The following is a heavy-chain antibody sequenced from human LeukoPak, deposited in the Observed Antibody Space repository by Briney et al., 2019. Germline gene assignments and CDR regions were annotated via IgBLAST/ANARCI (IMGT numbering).Heavy chain of an antibody. V-gene: IGHV3-49*04. CDR2: IRSKAYGGTT. CDR1: GFTFGDYA. Sequence: GGSLRLSCTASGFTFGDYAMSWVRQAPGKGLEWVGFIRSKAYGGTTEYAASVKGRFTISRDDSKSIAYLQMNSLKTEDTAVYYCTRGRGLRYFDWLFCWGQGTLVTVSS. D-gene: IGHD3-9*01. J-gene: IGHJ4*02. CDR3: TRGRGLRYFDWLFC.